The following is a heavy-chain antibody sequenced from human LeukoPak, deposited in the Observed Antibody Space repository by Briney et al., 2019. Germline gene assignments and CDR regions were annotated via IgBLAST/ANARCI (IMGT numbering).Heavy chain of an antibody. V-gene: IGHV3-21*01. CDR1: GFSFSSYN. CDR2: ITSSSTYT. D-gene: IGHD1-26*01. Sequence: TGGSLRLSCAASGFSFSSYNMNWVRQTPGKGLEWVSSITSSSTYTFYADSVKGRFTISRDNAGNSLYLQMNSLRAEDTAVYYCARDPYSGTYGDTYYYYMDVWGKGTTVTISS. J-gene: IGHJ6*03. CDR3: ARDPYSGTYGDTYYYYMDV.